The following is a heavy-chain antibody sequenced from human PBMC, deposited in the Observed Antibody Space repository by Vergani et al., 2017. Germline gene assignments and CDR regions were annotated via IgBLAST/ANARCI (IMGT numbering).Heavy chain of an antibody. D-gene: IGHD6-19*01. J-gene: IGHJ6*02. CDR1: GGSISSGSYY. Sequence: QVQLQESGPGLVKPSQTLSLTCTVSGGSISSGSYYWSWIRQPAGKGLEWIGRIYTSGSTNYNPSLKSRVTISVDTSKNQFSLKLSSVTAADTAVYYCARALAVAENYYYCMDVWGQGTTVTVSS. V-gene: IGHV4-61*02. CDR2: IYTSGST. CDR3: ARALAVAENYYYCMDV.